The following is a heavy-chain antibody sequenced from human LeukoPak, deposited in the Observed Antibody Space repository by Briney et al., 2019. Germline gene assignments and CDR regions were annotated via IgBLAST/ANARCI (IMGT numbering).Heavy chain of an antibody. CDR1: GYTFTSYY. CDR2: TNPSGGST. J-gene: IGHJ5*02. CDR3: AKEGNDFWRKGDWFDP. V-gene: IGHV1-46*01. Sequence: ASVKVSCKASGYTFTSYYMHWVRQAPGQGLEWMGITNPSGGSTSYAQKFQGRVTMTRDTSTSTVYMELSSLRSEDTAVYYCAKEGNDFWRKGDWFDPWGQGTLVTVSS. D-gene: IGHD3-3*01.